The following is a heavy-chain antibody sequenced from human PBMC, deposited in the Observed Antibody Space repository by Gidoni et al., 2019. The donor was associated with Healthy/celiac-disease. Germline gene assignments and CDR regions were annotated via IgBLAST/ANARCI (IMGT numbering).Heavy chain of an antibody. D-gene: IGHD4-17*01. V-gene: IGHV2-70*01. CDR1: GFSLSTSGMC. J-gene: IGHJ6*02. CDR2: IDWDDDK. Sequence: QVTLRESGPALVKPTQTLTLTCTFSGFSLSTSGMCVSWIRQPPGKALEWLALIDWDDDKYYSTSLKTRLTISKDTSKNQVVLTMTNMDPVDTATYYCARSHSTVLMRYGMDVWGQGTTVTVSS. CDR3: ARSHSTVLMRYGMDV.